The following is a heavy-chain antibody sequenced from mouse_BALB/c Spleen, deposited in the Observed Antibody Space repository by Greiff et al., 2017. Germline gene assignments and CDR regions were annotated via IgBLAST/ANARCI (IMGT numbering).Heavy chain of an antibody. Sequence: EVNLVESGGGLVQPGGSRKLSCAASGFTFSDYGMAWVRQAPGKGPEWVAFISNLAYSIYYADTVTGRFTISRENAKNTLYLEMSSLRSEDTAMYYCAREDRGFAMDYWGQGTSVTVSS. J-gene: IGHJ4*01. CDR1: GFTFSDYG. D-gene: IGHD2-14*01. CDR2: ISNLAYSI. CDR3: AREDRGFAMDY. V-gene: IGHV5-15*02.